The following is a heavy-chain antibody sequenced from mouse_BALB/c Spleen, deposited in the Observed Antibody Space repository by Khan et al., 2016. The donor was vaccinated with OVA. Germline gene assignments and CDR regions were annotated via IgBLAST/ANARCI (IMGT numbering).Heavy chain of an antibody. CDR1: GYTFITYW. CDR3: ARRGLYGSFTY. D-gene: IGHD2-1*01. Sequence: QVQLQQSGAELAKPGASLKMSCTASGYTFITYWIHWVKQRPGQGLEWIGYIDPNTGYIEFNQKFKDKATLTADKSSTPAYMQLTSMTAEDYAVNYCARRGLYGSFTYWGQGTLVTVSA. CDR2: IDPNTGYI. V-gene: IGHV1-7*01. J-gene: IGHJ3*01.